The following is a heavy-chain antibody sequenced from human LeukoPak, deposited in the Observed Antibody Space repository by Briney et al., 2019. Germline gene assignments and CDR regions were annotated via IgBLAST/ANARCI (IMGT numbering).Heavy chain of an antibody. J-gene: IGHJ4*02. CDR2: IIPIFGTA. V-gene: IGHV1-69*05. CDR3: AREVMDYGDYAYYFDY. D-gene: IGHD4-17*01. CDR1: GGTFSSYA. Sequence: SVKVSCKASGGTFSSYAISWVRQAPGQGLEWMGRIIPIFGTANYAQKFQGRVTITTDESTSTAYMELSSLRSEDTAVYYCAREVMDYGDYAYYFDYWGQGTLVTVSS.